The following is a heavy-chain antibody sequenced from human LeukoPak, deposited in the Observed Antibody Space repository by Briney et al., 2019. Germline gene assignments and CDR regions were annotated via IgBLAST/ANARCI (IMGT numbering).Heavy chain of an antibody. CDR3: AKGAEIDH. J-gene: IGHJ4*02. Sequence: PGGSLRLSCAASGFNLNNFAMSWVRQAPGKGPEWLSAMTGPADTTYYAESVKGRFTISRDYSKSMVYLQMNSLRVEDTAIYYCAKGAEIDHWGQGTLVTVSS. CDR1: GFNLNNFA. V-gene: IGHV3-23*01. CDR2: MTGPADTT.